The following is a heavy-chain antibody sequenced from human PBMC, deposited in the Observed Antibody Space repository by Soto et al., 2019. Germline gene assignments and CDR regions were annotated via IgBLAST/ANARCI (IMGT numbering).Heavy chain of an antibody. CDR3: FRGGVTSRTFDY. CDR2: IFPDDSDT. V-gene: IGHV5-51*01. Sequence: XESLNISCKSSGYIIKNYWIGLVRQMPGQGLEWMGIIFPDDSDTRYSPSFQGHVTISVDKSISTAYVQWSSLKASDSAIYYCFRGGVTSRTFDYWGQGTLVTVSS. J-gene: IGHJ4*02. CDR1: GYIIKNYW. D-gene: IGHD3-16*01.